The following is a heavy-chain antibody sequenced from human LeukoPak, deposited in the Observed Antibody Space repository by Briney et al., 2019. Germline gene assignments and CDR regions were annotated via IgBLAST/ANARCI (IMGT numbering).Heavy chain of an antibody. J-gene: IGHJ6*02. Sequence: GGSLRLSCAASGFTVSSNYMNWGRQAPGKGLEWVSVIYTGGTTYYADSVKGRFTISRDNSKNTLYLQMNSLRAEDTALYYCARDRSSWYGSPYYYYYGMDVWGQGTTVTVSS. D-gene: IGHD6-13*01. CDR1: GFTVSSNY. CDR2: IYTGGTT. CDR3: ARDRSSWYGSPYYYYYGMDV. V-gene: IGHV3-66*01.